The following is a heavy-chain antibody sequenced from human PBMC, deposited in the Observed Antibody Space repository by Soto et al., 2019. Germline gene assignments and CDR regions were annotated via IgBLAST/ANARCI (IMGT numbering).Heavy chain of an antibody. CDR1: GGTFSSYA. CDR2: IIPIFGTA. V-gene: IGHV1-69*13. CDR3: ARISGYSDNHFDY. Sequence: SVKVSCKASGGTFSSYAISWVRQAPGQGLEWMGGIIPIFGTANYAQKFQGRVTITADESTSTAYMELSGLRSEDTAVYYCARISGYSDNHFDYWGQGTLVTVSS. D-gene: IGHD6-13*01. J-gene: IGHJ4*02.